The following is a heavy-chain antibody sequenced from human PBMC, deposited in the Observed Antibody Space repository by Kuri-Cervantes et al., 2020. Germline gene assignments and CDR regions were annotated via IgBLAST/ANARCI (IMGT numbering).Heavy chain of an antibody. CDR1: GFIFSNYA. J-gene: IGHJ4*02. CDR3: AKEGNVYQPPHYFHF. Sequence: GGSLRLXCGASGFIFSNYAMSWVRQAPGKGLEWVSTISSVDDTTSYAESVKVLFTISIHNSKKTLYLQMNNLRAEDTAVYYCAKEGNVYQPPHYFHFWGQGTLVTVSS. V-gene: IGHV3-23*01. CDR2: ISSVDDTT. D-gene: IGHD1-14*01.